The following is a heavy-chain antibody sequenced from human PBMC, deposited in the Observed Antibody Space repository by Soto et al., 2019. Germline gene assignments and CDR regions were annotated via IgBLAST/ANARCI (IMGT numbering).Heavy chain of an antibody. Sequence: SGPTLVNPTETLTMTCTFSGFSLTTRGVGVGWIRQPPCKALEWLAVIYWDDDKRYSPSLKTRLILTKDTPKNQVVLTMTNMDSVDTATYFCAHILITFGGVVADDAIDVWGQRTMVTVSS. CDR3: AHILITFGGVVADDAIDV. CDR1: GFSLTTRGVG. D-gene: IGHD3-16*02. J-gene: IGHJ3*01. CDR2: IYWDDDK. V-gene: IGHV2-5*02.